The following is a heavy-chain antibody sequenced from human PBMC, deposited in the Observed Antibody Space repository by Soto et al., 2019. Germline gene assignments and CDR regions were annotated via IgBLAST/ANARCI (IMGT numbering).Heavy chain of an antibody. Sequence: GGSLRLSCAASGFTVISNYMSWVRQAPGKGLEWVSVIYSDGTTYYADSVKGRFTISRDNSKNTLFLLMNSLRVEDTAVYYCARPRSTSNWYNGCLDVWGQGTTVTVSS. CDR3: ARPRSTSNWYNGCLDV. D-gene: IGHD1-26*01. V-gene: IGHV3-53*01. J-gene: IGHJ6*02. CDR1: GFTVISNY. CDR2: IYSDGTT.